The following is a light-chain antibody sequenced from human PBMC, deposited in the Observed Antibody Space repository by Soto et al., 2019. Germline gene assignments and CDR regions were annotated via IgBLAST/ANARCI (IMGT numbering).Light chain of an antibody. J-gene: IGLJ1*01. V-gene: IGLV2-14*01. CDR1: SSDVGGYNY. Sequence: QSALTQPASVSGSPGQSITISCTGTSSDVGGYNYVSWYQQHPGKAPKLIIYEVSNRPSGVSNRFSGSKSGNTASLTISGAQDEAEADYYCNSYTSKSTEVFGTGTKVTVL. CDR2: EVS. CDR3: NSYTSKSTEV.